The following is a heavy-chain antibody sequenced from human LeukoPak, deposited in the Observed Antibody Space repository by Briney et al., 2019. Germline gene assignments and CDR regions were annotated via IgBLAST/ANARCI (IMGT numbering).Heavy chain of an antibody. Sequence: GGSLRLSCAASGFTFSSYGMHWVRQAPGKGLEWVAFIRSDGSNKYYADSVKGRFTISRDNSKSTLYLQMNSLRAEDSAVYYCAKGWGEYFDYVWGSFTSFDSWGQGTLVTVSS. V-gene: IGHV3-30*02. D-gene: IGHD3-16*01. CDR2: IRSDGSNK. CDR3: AKGWGEYFDYVWGSFTSFDS. J-gene: IGHJ4*02. CDR1: GFTFSSYG.